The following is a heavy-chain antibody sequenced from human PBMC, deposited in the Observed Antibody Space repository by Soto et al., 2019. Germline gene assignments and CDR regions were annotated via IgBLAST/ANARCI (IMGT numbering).Heavy chain of an antibody. Sequence: PSETLSLTCTVSGGSISSYYWSWIRQPAGKGLEWIGRIYTSGSTNYNPSLKSRVTMSVDTSKNQFSLKLSSVTAADTAVYYCARAYSSGWYLYKWFDPWGQGTLVTVSS. CDR1: GGSISSYY. CDR3: ARAYSSGWYLYKWFDP. CDR2: IYTSGST. V-gene: IGHV4-4*07. D-gene: IGHD6-19*01. J-gene: IGHJ5*02.